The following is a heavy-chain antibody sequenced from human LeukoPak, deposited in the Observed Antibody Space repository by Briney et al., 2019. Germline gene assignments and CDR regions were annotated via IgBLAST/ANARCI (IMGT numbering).Heavy chain of an antibody. J-gene: IGHJ4*02. V-gene: IGHV1-2*02. Sequence: ASVKVSCMASGYTLTGYYMHWVRQAPGQGLEWMGWINPNSGGTSFAQKFQGRVTMTRDTSISTAYMELSSLRSDDTAVYYCARVGFCSGGLCPYYFDYWGQGTLVTVSS. CDR1: GYTLTGYY. D-gene: IGHD2-15*01. CDR2: INPNSGGT. CDR3: ARVGFCSGGLCPYYFDY.